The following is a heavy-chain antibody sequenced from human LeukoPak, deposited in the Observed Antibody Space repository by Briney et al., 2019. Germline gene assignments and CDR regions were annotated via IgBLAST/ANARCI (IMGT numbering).Heavy chain of an antibody. CDR1: GGSISSGGHY. Sequence: SETLSLTCTVSGGSISSGGHYWSWIRQHPGKGLEWIGYIFYSGSTYYNPSLKSRVTISVDTPKNQFSLNLNSVTVADTAVYYCASRSPPGKTGYFDYWGQGTLVTVSS. CDR2: IFYSGST. J-gene: IGHJ4*02. V-gene: IGHV4-31*03. CDR3: ASRSPPGKTGYFDY. D-gene: IGHD4-23*01.